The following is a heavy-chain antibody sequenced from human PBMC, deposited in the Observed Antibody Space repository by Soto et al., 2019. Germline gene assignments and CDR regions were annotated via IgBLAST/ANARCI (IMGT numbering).Heavy chain of an antibody. Sequence: PGGSLRLSCAASGFTFSSYGMHWVRQAPGKGLEWVAVISYDGSNKYYADSVKGRFTISRDNSKNTLYLQMNSLRAEDTAVYYCVKTRRPNDYVPLFDYWGQGTLVTVSS. CDR2: ISYDGSNK. CDR1: GFTFSSYG. D-gene: IGHD3-16*01. J-gene: IGHJ4*02. V-gene: IGHV3-30*18. CDR3: VKTRRPNDYVPLFDY.